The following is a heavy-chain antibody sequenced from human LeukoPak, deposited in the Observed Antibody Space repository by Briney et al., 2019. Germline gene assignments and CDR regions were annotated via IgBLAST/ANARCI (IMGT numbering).Heavy chain of an antibody. Sequence: SETLSLTCAVSGGSLSGHSWSWIRQPPGKGLEWIGEISHSGRTNYNPSLSGRLTMSIDTSRNQFSMKLTSVTAADTAVYYCERLCLEITMIVVVFMPPQAWFDPWGQGTLVTVSS. V-gene: IGHV4-34*01. CDR1: GGSLSGHS. CDR3: ERLCLEITMIVVVFMPPQAWFDP. J-gene: IGHJ5*02. CDR2: ISHSGRT. D-gene: IGHD3-22*01.